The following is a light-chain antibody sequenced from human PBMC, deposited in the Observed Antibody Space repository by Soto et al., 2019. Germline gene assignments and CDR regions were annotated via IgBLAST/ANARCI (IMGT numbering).Light chain of an antibody. CDR2: KAS. CDR1: QTIDRW. Sequence: DIQMTQSPSTLSASVEDRVTLTCRASQTIDRWLAWYQQRPGRAPKLLIHKASTLEGGVPSRFSGSASGTEFTLTISSLQPDDFATYYCLQYIHYPLTFGGGTKV. V-gene: IGKV1-5*03. CDR3: LQYIHYPLT. J-gene: IGKJ4*01.